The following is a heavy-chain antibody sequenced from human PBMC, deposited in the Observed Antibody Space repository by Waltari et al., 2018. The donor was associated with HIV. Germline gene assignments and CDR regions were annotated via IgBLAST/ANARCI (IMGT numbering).Heavy chain of an antibody. CDR1: GFSISSNHYY. V-gene: IGHV4-39*07. D-gene: IGHD1-26*01. CDR3: ARHKNRGSYFPVDF. Sequence: QLQLHESGPGLVKPSETLSLHCIVPGFSISSNHYYWGWIRQPPGKGLEWIGNIFYSGTTNYNPSLESRVTISIDTSKSQFSLNLDSVTAADTAIYYCARHKNRGSYFPVDFWGQGTLVAVSS. J-gene: IGHJ4*02. CDR2: IFYSGTT.